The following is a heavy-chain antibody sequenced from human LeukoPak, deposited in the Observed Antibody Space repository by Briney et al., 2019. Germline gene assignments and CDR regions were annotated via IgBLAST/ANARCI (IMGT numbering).Heavy chain of an antibody. D-gene: IGHD4-23*01. J-gene: IGHJ4*02. CDR1: GGTFSSYA. CDR3: ARPLQGGVRGNSGLGGLDY. CDR2: IIPILGIA. V-gene: IGHV1-69*04. Sequence: SVKVSCKASGGTFSSYAISWVRQAPGQGLEWMGRIIPILGIANYAQKFQGRVTITADKSTSTAYMELSSLRSEDTAVYYCARPLQGGVRGNSGLGGLDYWGQETLVTVSS.